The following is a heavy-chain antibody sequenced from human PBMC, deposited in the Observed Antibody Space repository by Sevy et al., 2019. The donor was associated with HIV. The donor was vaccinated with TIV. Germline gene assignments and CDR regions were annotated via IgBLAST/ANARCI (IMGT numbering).Heavy chain of an antibody. CDR2: KNQHGNGK. Sequence: GGSLRLSCAASGFTFTTYWMTWVRQAPGKGLEWVAKKNQHGNGKDYVDSVKGRFTISRDNAKNSLYMQMSSLRAEDTAVYYCVREDYGQTFDNWGQGTLVTVSS. D-gene: IGHD3-10*01. J-gene: IGHJ4*02. CDR1: GFTFTTYW. CDR3: VREDYGQTFDN. V-gene: IGHV3-7*01.